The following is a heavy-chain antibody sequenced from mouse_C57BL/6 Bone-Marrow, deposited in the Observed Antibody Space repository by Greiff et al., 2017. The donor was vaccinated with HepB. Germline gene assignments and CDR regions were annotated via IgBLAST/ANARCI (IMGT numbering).Heavy chain of an antibody. D-gene: IGHD4-1*01. CDR1: GFTFSDYG. V-gene: IGHV5-17*01. Sequence: EVMLVESGGGLVKPGGSLKLSCAASGFTFSDYGMHWVRQAPEKGLEWVAYISSGSSTIYYADTVKGRFTISRDNAKNTLFLQMTSLRSEDTAMYYCARRPNFYYAMDYWGQGTSVTVSS. J-gene: IGHJ4*01. CDR2: ISSGSSTI. CDR3: ARRPNFYYAMDY.